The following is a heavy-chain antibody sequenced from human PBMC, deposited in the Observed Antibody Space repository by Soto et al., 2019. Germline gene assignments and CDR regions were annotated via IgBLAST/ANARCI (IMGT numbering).Heavy chain of an antibody. D-gene: IGHD3-16*02. J-gene: IGHJ6*02. V-gene: IGHV3-33*01. Sequence: QVQLVESGGGVVQPGRSLRLSCAASGFTFSSYGMHWVRQAPGKGLEWVAVIWYDGSNKYYADSVKGRFTISRDNSKNTLYLQMNSLRAEDTAVYYCARVDYVGGSYRPAEGYGMDVWGQGTTVTVSS. CDR1: GFTFSSYG. CDR3: ARVDYVGGSYRPAEGYGMDV. CDR2: IWYDGSNK.